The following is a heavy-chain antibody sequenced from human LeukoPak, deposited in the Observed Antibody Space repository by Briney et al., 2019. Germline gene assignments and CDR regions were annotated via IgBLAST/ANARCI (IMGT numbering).Heavy chain of an antibody. D-gene: IGHD3-3*01. CDR2: IRSSSSTI. J-gene: IGHJ3*02. CDR3: ARSLRNAFDI. CDR1: GFTFSSYS. Sequence: SGGSLRLSCAASGFTFSSYSMNWVRQAPGKGLEWVSYIRSSSSTIYYADSVKGRFTISTDNANNSLCLQMNSLRAEDTAVYYCARSLRNAFDIWGQGTMVTVSS. V-gene: IGHV3-48*01.